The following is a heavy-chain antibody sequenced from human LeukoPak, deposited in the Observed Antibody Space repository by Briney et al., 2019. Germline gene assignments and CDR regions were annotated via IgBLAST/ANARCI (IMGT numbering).Heavy chain of an antibody. CDR3: AHREGYDSSGYHPYFDY. CDR1: GFSLSTSGVG. D-gene: IGHD3-22*01. CDR2: IYWNDDK. V-gene: IGHV2-5*01. Sequence: SGPTLVKPTQTLTLTCTFSGFSLSTSGVGVGWIRQPPGKALEWPALIYWNDDKRYSPSLKSRLTITKDTSKNQVVLTMTNMDPVDTATYYCAHREGYDSSGYHPYFDYWGQGTLVTVSS. J-gene: IGHJ4*02.